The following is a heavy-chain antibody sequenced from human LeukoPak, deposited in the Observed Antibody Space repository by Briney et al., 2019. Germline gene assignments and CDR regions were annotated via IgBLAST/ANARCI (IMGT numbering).Heavy chain of an antibody. CDR2: IKQDGSEK. CDR3: ARDCCGPDY. J-gene: IGHJ4*02. D-gene: IGHD2-21*01. V-gene: IGHV3-7*01. CDR1: GFTFSSYW. Sequence: GGSLRLSCAAPGFTFSSYWMSWVRQAPGKGLEWVANIKQDGSEKYYVDSVRGRFTISRDNAKNSLYLQMNSLRAEDTAVYYCARDCCGPDYWGQGTLVTVSS.